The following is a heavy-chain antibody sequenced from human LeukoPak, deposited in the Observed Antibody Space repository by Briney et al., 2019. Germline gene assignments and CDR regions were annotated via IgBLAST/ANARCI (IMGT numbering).Heavy chain of an antibody. CDR2: INHSGST. Sequence: SETLSLTCAVYGGSFSGYYWSWIRQPPGKGLEWIGEINHSGSTYYNPSLKSRVTISVDTSKNQFSLKLSSVTAADTAVYYCASRRGDFWSGYLNWFDPWGQGTLVTVSS. CDR3: ASRRGDFWSGYLNWFDP. CDR1: GGSFSGYY. V-gene: IGHV4-34*01. D-gene: IGHD3-3*01. J-gene: IGHJ5*02.